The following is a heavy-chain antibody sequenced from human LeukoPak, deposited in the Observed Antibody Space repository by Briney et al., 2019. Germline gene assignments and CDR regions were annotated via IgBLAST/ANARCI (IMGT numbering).Heavy chain of an antibody. V-gene: IGHV3-15*01. CDR1: GFTFSNAW. CDR2: IKSKTDGRTT. CDR3: TMNIAAAGTFYFDY. J-gene: IGHJ4*02. D-gene: IGHD6-13*01. Sequence: GGSLRLSCAASGFTFSNAWMSWVRQAPGKGLEWVGRIKSKTDGRTTDYAAPVKGRFTISRDDSKNTLYLQMNSLKTEDTAVYYCTMNIAAAGTFYFDYWGQGTLVTVSS.